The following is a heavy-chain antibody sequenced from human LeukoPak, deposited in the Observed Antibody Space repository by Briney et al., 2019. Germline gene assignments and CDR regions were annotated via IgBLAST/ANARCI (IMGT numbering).Heavy chain of an antibody. CDR3: AREGIAAALGAFDI. V-gene: IGHV1-3*01. CDR1: GYTFTSYA. D-gene: IGHD6-13*01. CDR2: INAGNGST. Sequence: ASVKVSCKASGYTFTSYAMHWVRQAPGQRLEWMGWINAGNGSTKYSQKFQGRVTITRDTSASTAYMELSSLRSEDTAVYYCAREGIAAALGAFDIWGQGTMVTVSS. J-gene: IGHJ3*02.